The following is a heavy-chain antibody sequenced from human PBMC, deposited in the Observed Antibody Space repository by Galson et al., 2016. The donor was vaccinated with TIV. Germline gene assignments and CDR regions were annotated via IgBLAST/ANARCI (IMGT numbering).Heavy chain of an antibody. D-gene: IGHD6-13*01. J-gene: IGHJ4*02. CDR2: TNPNTGDT. V-gene: IGHV1-2*02. CDR1: GYTFTGYY. CDR3: ARDSPYSGSWSFFDF. Sequence: SVKVSCKASGYTFTGYYMHWLRQAPGQGLEWMGWTNPNTGDTNYVPKFQGRVTMTRDTSISTAYMELSRLRSDDTAVYYCARDSPYSGSWSFFDFWGQGTLVTVSS.